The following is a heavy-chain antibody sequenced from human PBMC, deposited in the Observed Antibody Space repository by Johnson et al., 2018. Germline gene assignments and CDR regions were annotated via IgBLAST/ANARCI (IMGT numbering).Heavy chain of an antibody. CDR3: ANGPLIGGDIAEFHH. V-gene: IGHV3-30*18. D-gene: IGHD2-15*01. J-gene: IGHJ1*01. CDR2: LSFDGKVS. Sequence: QVQLVQSGGGVVQPGTSLRLSCAASGFIFSNYDIHWVRQAPGKGLEWVSVLSFDGKVSYYTESMKGRFTIPRDNSKSTAYLPTDTLRADHTAMYYCANGPLIGGDIAEFHHWSQGTLVTVSS. CDR1: GFIFSNYD.